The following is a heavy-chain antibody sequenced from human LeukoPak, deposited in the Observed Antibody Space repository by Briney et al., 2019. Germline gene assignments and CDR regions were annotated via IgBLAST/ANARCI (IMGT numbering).Heavy chain of an antibody. J-gene: IGHJ4*02. CDR1: GGSISTYY. Sequence: PSETLSLTCTVSGGSISTYYWSWFRQSAGKGLEWIGRIYTSGSTNYNPSLKSRVTMSVDTSKNQFSLKLSSVTAADTAVYYCARLFWSGQAYDYWGQGALVTVSS. CDR3: ARLFWSGQAYDY. V-gene: IGHV4-4*07. D-gene: IGHD3-3*01. CDR2: IYTSGST.